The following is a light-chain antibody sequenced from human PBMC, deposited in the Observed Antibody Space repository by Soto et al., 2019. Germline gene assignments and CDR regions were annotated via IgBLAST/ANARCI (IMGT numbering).Light chain of an antibody. CDR2: DAS. CDR3: QQSYKTPHT. Sequence: DIVLTQSPATLSLSPGDRVTLSCRASQTVGRFLSWYQHSPGQGPRLLVYDASNRATGVPARFSGSGSETDFTLTISSLEPEDFAVYYCQQSYKTPHTFGQGTKLETK. CDR1: QTVGRF. J-gene: IGKJ2*01. V-gene: IGKV3-11*01.